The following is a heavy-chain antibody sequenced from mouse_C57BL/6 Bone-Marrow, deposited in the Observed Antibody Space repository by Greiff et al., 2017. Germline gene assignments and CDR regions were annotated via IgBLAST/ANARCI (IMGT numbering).Heavy chain of an antibody. J-gene: IGHJ1*03. Sequence: QVQLQQPGAELVKPGASVKMSCKASGYTFTSSWITWVKQRPGQGLEWIGDIYPGSGSTNYNEKFKSKATLTADTSSSTAYMQLSSLTSEDSAVYYCARFYYGSPRGYFDVWGTGTTVTVSA. CDR2: IYPGSGST. D-gene: IGHD1-1*01. CDR3: ARFYYGSPRGYFDV. CDR1: GYTFTSSW. V-gene: IGHV1-55*01.